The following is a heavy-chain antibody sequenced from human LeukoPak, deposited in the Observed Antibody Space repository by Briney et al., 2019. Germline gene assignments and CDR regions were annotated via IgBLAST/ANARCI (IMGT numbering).Heavy chain of an antibody. V-gene: IGHV3-23*01. J-gene: IGHJ6*02. CDR1: GFTFSSYA. D-gene: IGHD4-17*01. CDR3: AKEGDDYGDYGGNYYYYYGMDV. CDR2: ISGSGGST. Sequence: GGSLRLSCAASGFTFSSYAMSWVRQAPGKGLEWVSAISGSGGSTYYADSVKGRFTISRDNSKNTLYLQMNSLRAEDTAVYYCAKEGDDYGDYGGNYYYYYGMDVWGQGTTVTVSS.